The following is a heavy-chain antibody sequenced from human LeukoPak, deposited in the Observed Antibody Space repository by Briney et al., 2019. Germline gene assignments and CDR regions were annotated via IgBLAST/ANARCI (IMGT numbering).Heavy chain of an antibody. CDR1: GGSISSYY. D-gene: IGHD2-15*01. V-gene: IGHV4-59*08. CDR3: ARRVRAYCSGGSCYDDWYFDL. CDR2: IYYSGST. J-gene: IGHJ2*01. Sequence: KPSETLSLTCGVSGGSISSYYWSWIRQPPGKGLECIGYIYYSGSTNYNPSLKSRVTISVDTSKNHFSLNLSSVTAADTAVYYCARRVRAYCSGGSCYDDWYFDLWGRGTLVTVSS.